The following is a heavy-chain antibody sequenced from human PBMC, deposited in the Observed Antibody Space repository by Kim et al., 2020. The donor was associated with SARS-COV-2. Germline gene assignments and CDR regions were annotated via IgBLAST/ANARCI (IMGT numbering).Heavy chain of an antibody. CDR1: GGSISSGGYY. CDR3: ARYCSSTSCRWFDP. Sequence: TLSLTCTVSGGSISSGGYYWSWIRQYPGKGLEWIGYINYSGSTYYNPSLRSRVSISVDTSKNQFSLKLNSVTAADTAVYYCARYCSSTSCRWFDPWGQGTLVTVSA. CDR2: INYSGST. J-gene: IGHJ5*02. V-gene: IGHV4-31*03. D-gene: IGHD2-2*01.